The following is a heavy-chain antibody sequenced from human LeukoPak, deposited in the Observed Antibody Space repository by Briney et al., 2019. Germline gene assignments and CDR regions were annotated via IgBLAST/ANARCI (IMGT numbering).Heavy chain of an antibody. J-gene: IGHJ5*02. V-gene: IGHV3-23*01. CDR2: ISVSGGIT. CDR3: AKTGGTVTTLNWFDP. D-gene: IGHD4-17*01. CDR1: GFTFSSNG. Sequence: GSLRLSCAASGFTFSSNGMSWVRQAPGKGLEWVSGISVSGGITFYADSVKGRFTISRDNSKNTLYLQMNSLRGEDTAVYYCAKTGGTVTTLNWFDPWGQGTLVTVSS.